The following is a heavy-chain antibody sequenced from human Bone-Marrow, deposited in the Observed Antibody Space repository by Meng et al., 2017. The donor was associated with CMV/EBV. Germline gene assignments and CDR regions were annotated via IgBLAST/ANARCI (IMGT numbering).Heavy chain of an antibody. D-gene: IGHD2-15*01. J-gene: IGHJ5*02. CDR3: ARGSMVVSYNWFDP. CDR1: GYTFTSYE. V-gene: IGHV1-8*01. CDR2: MNPNSGNT. Sequence: ASVKVSCKASGYTFTSYEINWVRQAPGRGLEWMGWMNPNSGNTGYAQKFQGRVILTRSTSISTAYMELSSLSSEDTAVYYCARGSMVVSYNWFDPWGQGTLVTVSS.